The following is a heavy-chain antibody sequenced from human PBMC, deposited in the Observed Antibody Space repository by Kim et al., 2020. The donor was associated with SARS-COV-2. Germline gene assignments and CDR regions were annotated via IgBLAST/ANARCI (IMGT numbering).Heavy chain of an antibody. CDR2: ISYDGSNK. CDR3: ARHADYYGSGAWGMDV. J-gene: IGHJ6*02. V-gene: IGHV3-33*05. CDR1: GFTFSNYG. D-gene: IGHD3-10*01. Sequence: GGSLRLSCAASGFTFSNYGMHWVRQAPGKGLEWVAVISYDGSNKYYADSVKGRFTISRDNSKNTLYLQMNSLRAEDTAVYYCARHADYYGSGAWGMDVWGQGTTVTVS.